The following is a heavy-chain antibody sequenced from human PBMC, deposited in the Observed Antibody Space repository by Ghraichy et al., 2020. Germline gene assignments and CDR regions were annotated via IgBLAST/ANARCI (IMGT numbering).Heavy chain of an antibody. CDR3: ARDKRAAAGTHFDY. V-gene: IGHV4-59*01. D-gene: IGHD6-13*01. CDR2: IYYSGST. CDR1: GGSISSYY. Sequence: SETLSLTCTVSGGSISSYYWSWIRQPPGKGLEWIGYIYYSGSTNYNPSLKSRVTISVDTSKNQFSLKLSSVTAADTAVYYCARDKRAAAGTHFDYWGQGTLVTVSS. J-gene: IGHJ4*02.